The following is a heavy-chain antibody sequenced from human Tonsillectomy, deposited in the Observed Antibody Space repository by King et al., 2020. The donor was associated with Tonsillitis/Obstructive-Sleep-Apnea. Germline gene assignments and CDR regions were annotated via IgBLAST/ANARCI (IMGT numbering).Heavy chain of an antibody. D-gene: IGHD3-9*01. J-gene: IGHJ2*01. CDR3: ARDFTGYWYFDL. Sequence: QLQESGPGLVKPSETLSLTCTVSGGSVSSGSYYWSWIRQPPGKGLEWIGYIYYSGSTNYNPSLKSRVTISVETSKNQFSLKLSSVTAADTAVYYCARDFTGYWYFDLWGRGTLVTVSS. V-gene: IGHV4-61*01. CDR2: IYYSGST. CDR1: GGSVSSGSYY.